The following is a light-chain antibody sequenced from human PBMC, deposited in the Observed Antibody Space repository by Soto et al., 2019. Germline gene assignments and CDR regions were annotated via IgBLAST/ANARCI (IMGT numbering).Light chain of an antibody. CDR2: AAS. CDR1: QAIRSY. V-gene: IGKV1-9*01. J-gene: IGKJ4*01. CDR3: QQLKSYPLS. Sequence: DIQLTQSPSFLSASVGDRVTITCRTSQAIRSYLAWYQQKPGKAPQLLISAASTLQSGVPSRFSGSGSGTEFTLTISSLQPEDFATYYCQQLKSYPLSFGGGTKVEI.